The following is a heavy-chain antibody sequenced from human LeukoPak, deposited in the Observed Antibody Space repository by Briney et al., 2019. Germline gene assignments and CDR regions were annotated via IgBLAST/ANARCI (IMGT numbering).Heavy chain of an antibody. J-gene: IGHJ4*02. Sequence: ASVKVSCKASGYTFSDYDINWVRQATGHGLEWMGWMNPNSGDTGYAVDFQGRVTITRDISITTAYMEPSSLRSEDTAVYYCARGPFTSGARYFDYWGQGTLVTVSS. CDR2: MNPNSGDT. D-gene: IGHD6-19*01. CDR1: GYTFSDYD. CDR3: ARGPFTSGARYFDY. V-gene: IGHV1-8*03.